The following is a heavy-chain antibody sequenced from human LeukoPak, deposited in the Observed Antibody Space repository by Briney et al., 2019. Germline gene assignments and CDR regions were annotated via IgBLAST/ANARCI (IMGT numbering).Heavy chain of an antibody. CDR2: IYSGGST. D-gene: IGHD6-19*01. CDR3: AKDRGAVAGTGYFDY. CDR1: GFTVSSNY. Sequence: GGSLRLSCAASGFTVSSNYMSWVRQAPGKGLEWVSVIYSGGSTYYADSVKGRFTISRDNSKNTLYLQMNSLRAEDTAVYYCAKDRGAVAGTGYFDYWGQGTLVTVSS. J-gene: IGHJ4*02. V-gene: IGHV3-66*01.